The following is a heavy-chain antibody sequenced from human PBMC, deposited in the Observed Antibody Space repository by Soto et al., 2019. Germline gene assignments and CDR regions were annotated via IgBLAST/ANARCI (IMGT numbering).Heavy chain of an antibody. D-gene: IGHD1-26*01. Sequence: QVQLQESGPGLVKPSETLSLTCTVSGGSISSYYWSWIRQPPGKGLEWIGYICSSGSTNYNPSLTRRVTISVDTSKNQFSLKLSSVTAADTAVYYCARHTPPYSGSYYAVDYGGQGTLVTVSS. J-gene: IGHJ4*02. CDR2: ICSSGST. CDR3: ARHTPPYSGSYYAVDY. CDR1: GGSISSYY. V-gene: IGHV4-59*08.